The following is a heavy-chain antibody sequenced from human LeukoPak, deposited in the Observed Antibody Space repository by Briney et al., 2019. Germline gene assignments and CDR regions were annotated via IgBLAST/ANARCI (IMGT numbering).Heavy chain of an antibody. CDR2: IKSDGRST. J-gene: IGHJ4*02. V-gene: IGHV3-74*01. CDR3: AREIGGGLHYFHS. Sequence: QPGGSLRLSCAASGFTFSSYWMHWVRQAPGKGLVWVSRIKSDGRSTSYADSVKGRFTISRDNAKNTLYLQMNSLRAEDTAVYYCAREIGGGLHYFHSWGQGTPVTVSS. D-gene: IGHD1-26*01. CDR1: GFTFSSYW.